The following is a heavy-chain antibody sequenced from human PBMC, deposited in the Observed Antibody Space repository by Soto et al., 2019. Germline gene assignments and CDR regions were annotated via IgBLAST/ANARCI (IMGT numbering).Heavy chain of an antibody. Sequence: ASVKVSCKASGYTFTSYDINWLRQATGQGLEWMGWMNPNSGNTGYAQKFQGRVTMTRNTSISTAYMELSSLRSEDTAVYYCARGPRIVVVPAAYYYYMDVWGKGTTDTVSS. CDR2: MNPNSGNT. V-gene: IGHV1-8*01. D-gene: IGHD2-2*01. J-gene: IGHJ6*03. CDR1: GYTFTSYD. CDR3: ARGPRIVVVPAAYYYYMDV.